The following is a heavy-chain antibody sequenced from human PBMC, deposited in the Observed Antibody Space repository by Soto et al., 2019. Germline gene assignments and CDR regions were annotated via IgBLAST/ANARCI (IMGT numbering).Heavy chain of an antibody. D-gene: IGHD3-22*01. CDR1: GGTFSSYA. CDR3: AASRNYYDSSGSPPLRDY. V-gene: IGHV1-69*13. Sequence: SVKVSCKASGGTFSSYAISWVRQAPGQGLEWMGGIIPIFGTANYAQKFQGRVTITADESTSTAYMELSSLRSEDTAVYYCAASRNYYDSSGSPPLRDYWGQGTLVTVSS. J-gene: IGHJ4*02. CDR2: IIPIFGTA.